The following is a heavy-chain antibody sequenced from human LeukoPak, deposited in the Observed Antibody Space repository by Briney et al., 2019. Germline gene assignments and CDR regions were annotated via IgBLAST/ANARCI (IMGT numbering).Heavy chain of an antibody. J-gene: IGHJ1*01. CDR3: VKGTYSSSWYVEYFQH. CDR2: ISSNGGST. D-gene: IGHD6-13*01. V-gene: IGHV3-64D*06. Sequence: HPGGSLRLSCSASGFTFSSYAMHWVRQAPGKGLEYVSAISSNGGSTYYADSVKGRFTISRDNSKNTLYLQMSSLRAEDAAVYYCVKGTYSSSWYVEYFQHWGQGTLVTVSS. CDR1: GFTFSSYA.